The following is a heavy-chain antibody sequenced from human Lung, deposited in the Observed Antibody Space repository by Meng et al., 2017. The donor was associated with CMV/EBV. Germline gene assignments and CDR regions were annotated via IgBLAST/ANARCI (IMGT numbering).Heavy chain of an antibody. J-gene: IGHJ4*02. Sequence: QVQLVQSGAEMKKPVAIVKVSCTTSGFTFSDYYIPWVRQAPGQGLEWMGWVNSNNDATNYARKFQGRVSMTRDTSISTAHMELSRLMSDDTAVYYCVRSSGWSLFDYWGQGTLVTVSS. V-gene: IGHV1-2*02. CDR3: VRSSGWSLFDY. CDR1: GFTFSDYY. D-gene: IGHD6-19*01. CDR2: VNSNNDAT.